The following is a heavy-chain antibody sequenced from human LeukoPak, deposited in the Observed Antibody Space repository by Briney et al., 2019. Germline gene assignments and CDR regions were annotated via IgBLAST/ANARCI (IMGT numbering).Heavy chain of an antibody. CDR2: NNSDGNST. D-gene: IGHD6-6*01. CDR1: GFTFSSYW. CDR3: ARDPSRPSRFDY. Sequence: PGRSLRLSCAASGFTFSSYWMHWVRHAPGKGLVWVSRNNSDGNSTSYADSAGGRFTIARDNAKNSLYLQMNSLRAEDTAVYCCARDPSRPSRFDYWGQGTLVTVSS. J-gene: IGHJ4*02. V-gene: IGHV3-74*01.